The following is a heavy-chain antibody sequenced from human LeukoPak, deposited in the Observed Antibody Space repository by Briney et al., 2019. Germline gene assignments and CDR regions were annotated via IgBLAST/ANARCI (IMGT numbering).Heavy chain of an antibody. CDR2: VSSGATTT. D-gene: IGHD1-26*01. J-gene: IGHJ4*02. Sequence: GGSLRLSCAASGFTLTSDSMNWVRQAPGKGLEWISYVSSGATTTYYADSVKGRFTISRDTAQNSLYLQMNFLRVDDTAVYYCAKGTVGAKFWGQGTLVIVSS. V-gene: IGHV3-48*04. CDR1: GFTLTSDS. CDR3: AKGTVGAKF.